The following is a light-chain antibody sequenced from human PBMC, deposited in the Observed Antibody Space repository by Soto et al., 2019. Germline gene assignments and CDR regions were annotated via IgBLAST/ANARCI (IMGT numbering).Light chain of an antibody. CDR3: QQRARWPMP. V-gene: IGKV3-11*01. Sequence: EIVLTQSPATLSVSPGERVTLSCRASQSVSTFVAWYQHKPGQAPRALIYDTFKRATGVPARFSGGGSGTDFTLTIISLEPEDFAVYYCQQRARWPMPFGQGTRLE. J-gene: IGKJ5*01. CDR2: DTF. CDR1: QSVSTF.